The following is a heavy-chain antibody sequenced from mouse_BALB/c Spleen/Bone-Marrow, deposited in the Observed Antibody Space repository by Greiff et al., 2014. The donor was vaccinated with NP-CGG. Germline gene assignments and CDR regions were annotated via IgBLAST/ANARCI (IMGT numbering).Heavy chain of an antibody. CDR1: GYTFTSYY. CDR2: IYPGNVNT. Sequence: QVQLKESGPELVKPGASVRISCKASGYTFTSYYIHWVKQRPGQGLEWIGWIYPGNVNTKYNEKFKGKATLTADKSSSTAYMQLSSLTSEDSAVYFCARDTMDYWGQGPSVTVSS. CDR3: ARDTMDY. J-gene: IGHJ4*01. V-gene: IGHV1S56*01.